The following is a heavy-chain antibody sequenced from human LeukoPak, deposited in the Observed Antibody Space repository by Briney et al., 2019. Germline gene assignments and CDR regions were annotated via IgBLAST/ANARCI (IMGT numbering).Heavy chain of an antibody. CDR3: ARGREAAAGRYYFDY. CDR1: GGSFSGYY. CDR2: INHSGST. Sequence: SETLSLTCAVYGGSFSGYYWSWIRQPPGKGLEWIGEINHSGSTNYNPSLKSRVTISVDTSKNQFSLKLSSVTAADTAVYYCARGREAAAGRYYFDYWGQGTLVTVSS. J-gene: IGHJ4*02. V-gene: IGHV4-34*01. D-gene: IGHD6-13*01.